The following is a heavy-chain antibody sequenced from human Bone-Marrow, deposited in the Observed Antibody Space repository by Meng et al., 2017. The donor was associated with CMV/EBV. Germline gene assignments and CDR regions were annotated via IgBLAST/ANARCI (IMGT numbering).Heavy chain of an antibody. V-gene: IGHV4-34*01. CDR2: INHSGST. D-gene: IGHD1-1*01. CDR3: ARVNWNYFDY. CDR1: GGSFSGYY. J-gene: IGHJ4*02. Sequence: SQTLSLTCAVYGGSFSGYYWSWICQPPGKGLEWIGEINHSGSTNYNPSLKSRVTISVDTSKNQFSLKLSSVTAADTAVYYCARVNWNYFDYWGQGTLVTVSS.